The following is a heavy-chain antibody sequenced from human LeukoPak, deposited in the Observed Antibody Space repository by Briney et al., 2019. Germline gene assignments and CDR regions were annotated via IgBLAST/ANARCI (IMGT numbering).Heavy chain of an antibody. CDR1: GFTLSSYS. D-gene: IGHD3-22*01. J-gene: IGHJ4*02. CDR2: ISSYDSSTI. V-gene: IGHV3-48*01. Sequence: GGSLRLSCAASGFTLSSYSMNWVRQAPGKGLEWVSYISSYDSSTIYYADSVRGRFTISRDNAKNSLYLQMNSLRAEDTAVYYCARDRAGGAYHYDSSGYYYWGQGTLVTVSS. CDR3: ARDRAGGAYHYDSSGYYY.